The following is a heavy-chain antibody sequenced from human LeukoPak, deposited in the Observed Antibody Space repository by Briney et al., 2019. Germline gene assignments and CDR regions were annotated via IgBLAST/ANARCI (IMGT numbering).Heavy chain of an antibody. D-gene: IGHD3-10*01. CDR2: INPNSGGT. Sequence: ASVKVSCKASGYTFTGYYMHWVRQAPGQGLEWMGWINPNSGGTNYAQKFQGRVTMTRDTSISTAYMELSRLRSDDTAVYYCARVGTYYYGSGSYPAFDIWGQGTMVTVSS. CDR3: ARVGTYYYGSGSYPAFDI. V-gene: IGHV1-2*02. CDR1: GYTFTGYY. J-gene: IGHJ3*02.